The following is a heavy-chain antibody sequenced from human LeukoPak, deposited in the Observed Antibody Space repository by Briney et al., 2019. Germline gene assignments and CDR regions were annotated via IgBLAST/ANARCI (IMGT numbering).Heavy chain of an antibody. V-gene: IGHV3-11*04. CDR2: ISSGGSTI. Sequence: GGSLRLSCAASGFTFSDYYMSWIRQAPGKGLEWVSYISSGGSTIYYADSVKGRFTISRDNAKNSLYLQVNSLRAEDTAVYYCARSQGREYDFWSGYSFDWFDPWGQGTLVTVSS. D-gene: IGHD3-3*01. J-gene: IGHJ5*02. CDR1: GFTFSDYY. CDR3: ARSQGREYDFWSGYSFDWFDP.